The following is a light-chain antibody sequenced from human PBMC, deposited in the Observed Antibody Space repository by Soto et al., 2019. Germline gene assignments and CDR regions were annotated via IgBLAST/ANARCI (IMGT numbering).Light chain of an antibody. CDR1: ASNIGAGYD. J-gene: IGLJ2*01. CDR2: GDN. Sequence: QSVLTQPPSVSGAPGQRVTISCSGSASNIGAGYDVHWYQHLPGTAPKLLIHGDNNRPSGVPDRFSGSKSGTSVSLAITGLQAGDEAEDFCQSNANKQSGRVVFGGGTQLTVL. CDR3: QSNANKQSGRVV. V-gene: IGLV1-40*01.